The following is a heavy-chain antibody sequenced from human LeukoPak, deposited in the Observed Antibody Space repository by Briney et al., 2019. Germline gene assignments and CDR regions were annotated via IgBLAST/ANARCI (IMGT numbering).Heavy chain of an antibody. CDR1: GFTFSGYG. CDR3: AKGYGYYFDY. Sequence: PGGSLRLSCAASGFTFSGYGIHWVRQAPGKGLEWVAVIRSDGSKEFYADSVRGRFTTSRDNSKNTLYLQVNSLRVEDTAVYYCAKGYGYYFDYWGQGTLVIVSS. V-gene: IGHV3-30*02. D-gene: IGHD5-18*01. CDR2: IRSDGSKE. J-gene: IGHJ4*02.